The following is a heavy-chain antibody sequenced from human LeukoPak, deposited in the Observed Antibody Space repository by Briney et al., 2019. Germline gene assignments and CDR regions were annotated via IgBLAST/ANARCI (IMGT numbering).Heavy chain of an antibody. CDR2: MWSDGSEK. D-gene: IGHD3-22*01. V-gene: IGHV3-33*03. J-gene: IGHJ4*02. CDR1: GFTFSTSG. Sequence: GGSLRLSCAASGFTFSTSGMNWVRQAPGKGLEWVAVMWSDGSEKRYADSVKGRFTISRDSSKSTLYLQMNSLRAEDTAVYYCVSGSDTSGYYFYWGQGTLVTVSS. CDR3: VSGSDTSGYYFY.